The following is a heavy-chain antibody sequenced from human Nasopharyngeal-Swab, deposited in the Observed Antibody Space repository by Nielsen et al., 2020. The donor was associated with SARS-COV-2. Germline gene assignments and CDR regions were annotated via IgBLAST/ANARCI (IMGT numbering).Heavy chain of an antibody. Sequence: SETLSLTCTVSHGSISSSSYYWGWIRQPPGKGLEWIGSIYYSGSTYYNPSLKSRVTISVDTSKNQFSLKLSSVTAADTAVYYCARGGKAGDYYYYYMDVWGKGTTVTVSS. V-gene: IGHV4-39*07. CDR2: IYYSGST. J-gene: IGHJ6*03. CDR1: HGSISSSSYY. CDR3: ARGGKAGDYYYYYMDV. D-gene: IGHD6-19*01.